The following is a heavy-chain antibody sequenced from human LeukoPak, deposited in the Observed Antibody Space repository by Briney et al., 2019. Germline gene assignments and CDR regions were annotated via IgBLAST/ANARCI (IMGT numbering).Heavy chain of an antibody. Sequence: GGSLRLSCAASGFTFSDYCMSWIRQAPGKGLEWVSAISGSGGSTYYADSVKGRFTISRDNSKNTLYLQMNSLRAEDTAVYYCAKVREATSSYWGQGTLVTVSS. D-gene: IGHD5-12*01. V-gene: IGHV3-23*01. CDR1: GFTFSDYC. CDR2: ISGSGGST. J-gene: IGHJ4*02. CDR3: AKVREATSSY.